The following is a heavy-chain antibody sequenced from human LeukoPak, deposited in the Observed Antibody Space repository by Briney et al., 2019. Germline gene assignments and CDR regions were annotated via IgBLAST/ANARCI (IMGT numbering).Heavy chain of an antibody. CDR1: GFTFSSYG. J-gene: IGHJ2*01. Sequence: PGGSLRLSCAASGFTFSSYGMHWVRQAPGKGLEWVAFIRYDGSNKYYADSVKGRFTISRDNSKNTLYLQMNSLRAEDTAVYYCAKDPSSAIVVVPAAPYFDLWGRGTLVTVSS. D-gene: IGHD2-2*01. V-gene: IGHV3-30*02. CDR2: IRYDGSNK. CDR3: AKDPSSAIVVVPAAPYFDL.